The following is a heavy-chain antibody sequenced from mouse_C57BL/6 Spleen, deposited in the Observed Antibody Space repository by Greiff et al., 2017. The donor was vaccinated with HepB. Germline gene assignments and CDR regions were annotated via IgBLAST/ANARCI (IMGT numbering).Heavy chain of an antibody. V-gene: IGHV14-4*01. Sequence: EVQLQESGAELVRPGASVKLSCTASGFNIKDDYMHWVKQRPEQGLEWIGWIDPENGDTEYASKFQGKATITADTSSNAAYLQLSSLTSEDTAVYYCTVWLRREKFDYWGQGTLVTVSA. CDR2: IDPENGDT. J-gene: IGHJ3*01. CDR1: GFNIKDDY. CDR3: TVWLRREKFDY. D-gene: IGHD2-2*01.